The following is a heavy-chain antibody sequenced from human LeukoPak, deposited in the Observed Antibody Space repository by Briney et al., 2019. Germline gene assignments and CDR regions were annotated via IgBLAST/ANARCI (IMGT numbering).Heavy chain of an antibody. J-gene: IGHJ3*02. CDR2: VHTSGST. Sequence: SETLSLTCTVSGGSISSGSLYWSWIRQPAGKGLEWIGRVHTSGSTNYNPSLKSRVTISVDTSKNQFSLKLSSVTAADTAVYYCARVISSSADAFDIWGQGTMVTVSS. CDR3: ARVISSSADAFDI. V-gene: IGHV4-61*02. CDR1: GGSISSGSLY. D-gene: IGHD6-6*01.